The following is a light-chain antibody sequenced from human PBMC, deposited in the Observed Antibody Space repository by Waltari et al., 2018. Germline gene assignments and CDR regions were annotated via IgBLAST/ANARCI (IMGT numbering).Light chain of an antibody. Sequence: QSALTQPASVSGSPGQSITISCTGTSSDVGCHNYVSWYQLHPGKAPTLIIYEVTYRPAGVSKRFSGSKSGNTASLTISGLQAEDEADYYCSSYTSVSTYVIFGGGTKLTVL. CDR3: SSYTSVSTYVI. J-gene: IGLJ2*01. CDR1: SSDVGCHNY. CDR2: EVT. V-gene: IGLV2-14*01.